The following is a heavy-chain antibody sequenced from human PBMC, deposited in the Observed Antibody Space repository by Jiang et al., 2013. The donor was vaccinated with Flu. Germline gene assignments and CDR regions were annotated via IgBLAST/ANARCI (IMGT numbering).Heavy chain of an antibody. D-gene: IGHD3-3*01. J-gene: IGHJ5*02. CDR3: ARSGVEDYDFWSGYHNWFDP. CDR1: GYSFTSYW. V-gene: IGHV5-10-1*01. Sequence: GAEVKKPGESLRISCKGSGYSFTSYWISWVRQMPGKGLEWMGRIDPSDSYTNYSPSFQGHVTISADKSISTAYLQWSSLKASDTAMYYCARSGVEDYDFWSGYHNWFDPWGQGTLVTVSS. CDR2: IDPSDSYT.